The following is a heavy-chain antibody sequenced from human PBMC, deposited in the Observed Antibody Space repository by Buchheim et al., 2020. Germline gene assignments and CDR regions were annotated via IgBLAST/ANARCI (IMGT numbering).Heavy chain of an antibody. D-gene: IGHD6-6*01. V-gene: IGHV4-30-4*01. CDR1: GGSISSGDYY. CDR2: IYYSGST. CDR3: ARYSSSSREDYYYYGMDV. Sequence: QVQLQELGPGLVKPSQTLSLTCTVSGGSISSGDYYWSWIRQPPGKGLEWIGYIYYSGSTYYNPSLKSRVTISVDTSKNQFSLKLSSVTAADTAVYYCARYSSSSREDYYYYGMDVWGQGTT. J-gene: IGHJ6*02.